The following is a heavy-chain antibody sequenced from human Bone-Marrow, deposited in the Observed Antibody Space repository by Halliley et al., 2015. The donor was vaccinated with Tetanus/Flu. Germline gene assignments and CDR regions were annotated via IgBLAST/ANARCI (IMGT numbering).Heavy chain of an antibody. J-gene: IGHJ6*02. CDR1: GDSISSYY. Sequence: TPSLTCTVSGDSISSYYWSWIRQPPGKGLEWIGYIYYSGSTNYNPSLKSRVTISVDTSKNQFSLKLSSVTAADTAVYYCARVSCSSNTCYYEMDVWGQGTTVTVSS. CDR3: ARVSCSSNTCYYEMDV. V-gene: IGHV4-59*01. CDR2: IYYSGST. D-gene: IGHD2-2*01.